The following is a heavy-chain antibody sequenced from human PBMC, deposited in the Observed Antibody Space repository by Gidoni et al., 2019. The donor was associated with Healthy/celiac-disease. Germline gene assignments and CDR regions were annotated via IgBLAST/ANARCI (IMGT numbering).Heavy chain of an antibody. V-gene: IGHV3-48*03. D-gene: IGHD3-10*01. CDR1: GFTFSSYE. CDR2: ISSSGSTI. Sequence: EVQLVQPGGGLVQPGGSLTLSCPASGFTFSSYEMNWVRQAPGKGLEWVSYISSSGSTIYYADSVKGRFTISRDNAKNSLYLQMNSLRAEDTAVYYCAVIAPPYFDYWGQGTLVTVSS. J-gene: IGHJ4*02. CDR3: AVIAPPYFDY.